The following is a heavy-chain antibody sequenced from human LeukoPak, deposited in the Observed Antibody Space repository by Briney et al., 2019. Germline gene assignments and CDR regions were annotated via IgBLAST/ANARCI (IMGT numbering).Heavy chain of an antibody. CDR2: LYAAGNT. D-gene: IGHD6-19*01. V-gene: IGHV3-53*01. Sequence: GGSLRLSCAASGLTVSSKYMSWVRQAPGKGLEWVSVLYAAGNTYYADSVKGRFTISRDNSKNTVYLQMNSLRADDTAVYYCARDEWSGGSFEYWGQGTLVTVSS. CDR3: ARDEWSGGSFEY. CDR1: GLTVSSKY. J-gene: IGHJ4*02.